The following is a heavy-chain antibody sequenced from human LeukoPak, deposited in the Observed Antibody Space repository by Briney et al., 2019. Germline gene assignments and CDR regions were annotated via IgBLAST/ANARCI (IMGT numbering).Heavy chain of an antibody. J-gene: IGHJ4*02. Sequence: GGSLRLSCAASGFVFNQHGMSWVRQGPGKGLEWVASLSWNSGSTTYADSVKGRFTISRDSSKNILYLQMNNLRAEDTAVYYCARGPSGYHNTGGQGTLVTVSS. D-gene: IGHD5-12*01. CDR1: GFVFNQHG. CDR2: LSWNSGST. V-gene: IGHV3-20*04. CDR3: ARGPSGYHNT.